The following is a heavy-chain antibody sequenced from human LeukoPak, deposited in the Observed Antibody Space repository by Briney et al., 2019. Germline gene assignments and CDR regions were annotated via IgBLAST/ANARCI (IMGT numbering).Heavy chain of an antibody. CDR1: GFTFTTYA. CDR3: ARAGGVYGPHYWSGGSCPGIYFDY. CDR2: ITCSGGTT. D-gene: IGHD2-15*01. Sequence: HPGGSLRLSCAASGFTFTTYAMTWARQAPGKGLEWVSTITCSGGTTFCAASVRGRFTISRDNAKNSLYLQMNSLRAEGTDVYYCARAGGVYGPHYWSGGSCPGIYFDYWGQGTLVTVSS. V-gene: IGHV3-23*01. J-gene: IGHJ4*02.